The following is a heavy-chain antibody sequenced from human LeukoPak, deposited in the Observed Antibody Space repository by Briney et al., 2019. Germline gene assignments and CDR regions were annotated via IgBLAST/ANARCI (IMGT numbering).Heavy chain of an antibody. CDR3: ARGRKRWLQLDYYGMDV. CDR1: GYTFTSYG. CDR2: ISAYNGNT. V-gene: IGHV1-18*01. Sequence: ASVKVSCKASGYTFTSYGISWVRQAPGQGLEWMGWISAYNGNTNYAQKLQGRVTMTTDTSTSTAYMELRSLRSDDTAVYYCARGRKRWLQLDYYGMDVWGQGTTVTVSS. D-gene: IGHD5-24*01. J-gene: IGHJ6*02.